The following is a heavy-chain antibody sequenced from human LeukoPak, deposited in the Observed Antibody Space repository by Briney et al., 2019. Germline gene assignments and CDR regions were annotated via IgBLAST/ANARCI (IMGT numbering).Heavy chain of an antibody. CDR3: AKDGKFGELLYGLIGCFDP. V-gene: IGHV3-30*18. CDR1: GFTFSSYG. D-gene: IGHD3-10*01. Sequence: GGSLRLSCAAYGFTFSSYGMHWVRQAPGKGLEWVAVISYDGSNKYYADSVKGRFTISRDNSKNTLYLQMNSLRAEDTAVYYCAKDGKFGELLYGLIGCFDPWGQGTLVTVSS. CDR2: ISYDGSNK. J-gene: IGHJ5*02.